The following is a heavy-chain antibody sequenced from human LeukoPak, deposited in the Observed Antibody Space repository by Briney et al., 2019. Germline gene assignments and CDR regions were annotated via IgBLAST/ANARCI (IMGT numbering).Heavy chain of an antibody. CDR2: ISTSSSYI. D-gene: IGHD6-25*01. Sequence: PGGSLRLSCVGSGFSFSSYSMNWVRQAPGKGLEWVSSISTSSSYIYYAASVKGRFTVSRDNAKNSLYLEMNSLRAEDTAVYYCARFADDKQRLTTTVFDYWGQGTLVSVSS. CDR3: ARFADDKQRLTTTVFDY. CDR1: GFSFSSYS. J-gene: IGHJ4*02. V-gene: IGHV3-21*01.